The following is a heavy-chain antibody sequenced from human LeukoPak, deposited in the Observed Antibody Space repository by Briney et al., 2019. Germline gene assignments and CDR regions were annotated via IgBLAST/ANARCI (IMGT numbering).Heavy chain of an antibody. CDR2: INGEGRST. D-gene: IGHD2-21*01. V-gene: IGHV3-74*01. CDR3: ARSPPFAYYFDF. J-gene: IGHJ4*02. CDR1: GFTFSTYW. Sequence: PGGSLRLSCAASGFTFSTYWMHWVRQAPGKGLVWVSRINGEGRSTSHADSVKGRFTISRDNAKNTLYLQMDSLRDEDTAVYYCARSPPFAYYFDFWGQGTLVTVSS.